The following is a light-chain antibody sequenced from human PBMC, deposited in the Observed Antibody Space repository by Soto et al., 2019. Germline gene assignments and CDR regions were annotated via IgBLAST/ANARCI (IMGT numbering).Light chain of an antibody. Sequence: DIQMTQSPSTLSASVGDRVTITCRASQSISSWLAWYQQKPGKAPKLLIYKASSLDSGVPSRFSGSGSGTEFTLTISSLQPDDFATYYCQQYDSYWTFGHGTKVEIK. J-gene: IGKJ1*01. V-gene: IGKV1-5*03. CDR2: KAS. CDR3: QQYDSYWT. CDR1: QSISSW.